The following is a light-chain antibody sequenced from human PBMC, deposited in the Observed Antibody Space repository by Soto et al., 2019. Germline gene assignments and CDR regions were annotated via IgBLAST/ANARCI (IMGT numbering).Light chain of an antibody. CDR3: QQYGRSPLT. V-gene: IGKV3-20*01. Sequence: EIVLTQSPSTLSLSPGERATLSCRASQSVSSSYLAWYQQKPGQAPRLLIYGASSRATGIPDRFSGSGSGTDFTLTISRLEPEDFAVYYCQQYGRSPLTSGGGT. CDR1: QSVSSSY. J-gene: IGKJ4*01. CDR2: GAS.